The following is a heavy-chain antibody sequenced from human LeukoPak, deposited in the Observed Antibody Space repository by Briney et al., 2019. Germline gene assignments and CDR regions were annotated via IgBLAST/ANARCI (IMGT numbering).Heavy chain of an antibody. J-gene: IGHJ4*02. D-gene: IGHD3-3*01. CDR1: GFTFSDHY. Sequence: GGSLRLSCAASGFTFSDHYMDWVRQAPGKGLEWVGCITNKPKSYNTEYAASVKGRFTISRDDSKNSLYLQMNSLKTEDTAVYYCARGFHYDFWSGSYYFDYWGQGTLVTVSS. CDR3: ARGFHYDFWSGSYYFDY. CDR2: ITNKPKSYNT. V-gene: IGHV3-72*01.